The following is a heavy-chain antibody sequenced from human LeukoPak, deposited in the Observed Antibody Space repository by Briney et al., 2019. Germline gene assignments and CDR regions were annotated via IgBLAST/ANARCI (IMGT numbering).Heavy chain of an antibody. CDR1: GFTFSSYG. J-gene: IGHJ5*02. CDR2: ISYDGSNK. V-gene: IGHV3-30*18. CDR3: AKDALTGYDSSGYYNWFDP. D-gene: IGHD3-22*01. Sequence: GGSLRLSCAASGFTFSSYGMHWVRQAPGKGLEWVAVISYDGSNKYYADSVKGRFTISRDNSKNTLHLQMNSLRAEDTAVYYCAKDALTGYDSSGYYNWFDPWGQGTLVTVSS.